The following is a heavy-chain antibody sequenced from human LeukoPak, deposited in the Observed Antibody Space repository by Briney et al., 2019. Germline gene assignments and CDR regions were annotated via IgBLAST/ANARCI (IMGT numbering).Heavy chain of an antibody. CDR2: IYWDDDK. Sequence: SGPTLVNPTQTLTLTCTFSGFSLSTSGVGVGWIRQPPGKALEWLALIYWDDDKRYSPSLKSRLTITKDTSKNQVALTMTNMDPVDTATYYCAHRTAVGATGGIYWFDPWGQGTLVTVSS. D-gene: IGHD1-26*01. CDR3: AHRTAVGATGGIYWFDP. CDR1: GFSLSTSGVG. J-gene: IGHJ5*02. V-gene: IGHV2-5*02.